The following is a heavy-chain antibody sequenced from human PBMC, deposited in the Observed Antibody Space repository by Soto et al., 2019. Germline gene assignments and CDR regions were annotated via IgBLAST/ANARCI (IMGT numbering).Heavy chain of an antibody. Sequence: GGSLRLSCAASGLTISGYGLLSWLRDAGGEGLEWVSVRYDGDGSFYADSVKGRFTTSSDNSKTTVYLQMNGLRPDDTAVYYCATWHEREHAYDVWGQGTTVTVSS. V-gene: IGHV3-66*01. CDR3: ATWHEREHAYDV. CDR1: GLTISGYG. CDR2: RYDGDGS. D-gene: IGHD1-1*01. J-gene: IGHJ3*01.